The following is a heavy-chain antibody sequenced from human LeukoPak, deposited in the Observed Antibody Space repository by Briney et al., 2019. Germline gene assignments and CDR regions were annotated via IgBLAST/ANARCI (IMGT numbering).Heavy chain of an antibody. CDR3: TRDQMNY. CDR2: IFSNGDT. D-gene: IGHD5-24*01. CDR1: EFTVSRNY. V-gene: IGHV3-53*01. Sequence: GGSLRLSCTASEFTVSRNYMLWVRQAPGKGLEWVSLIFSNGDTHYADSVKGRFTISRDTSKNTVSLQMNSLRVGDTAMYYCTRDQMNYWGQGTLVTVSS. J-gene: IGHJ4*02.